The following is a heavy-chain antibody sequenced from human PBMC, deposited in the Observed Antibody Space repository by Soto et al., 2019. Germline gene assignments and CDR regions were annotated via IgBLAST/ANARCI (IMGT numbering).Heavy chain of an antibody. Sequence: QVQLVESGGGVVQPGRSLRLSCAASGFTFSSYAMHWVRQAPGKGLEWVAVISYDGSNKYYADSVKGRFTISRDNSKNTLYLQMNSLRAEDTAVYYCARVGQQLVHVGGAFDYWGQGTLVTVSS. CDR2: ISYDGSNK. V-gene: IGHV3-30-3*01. D-gene: IGHD6-6*01. CDR1: GFTFSSYA. CDR3: ARVGQQLVHVGGAFDY. J-gene: IGHJ4*02.